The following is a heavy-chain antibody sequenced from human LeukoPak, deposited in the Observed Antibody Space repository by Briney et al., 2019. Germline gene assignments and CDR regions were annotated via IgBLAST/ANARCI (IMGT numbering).Heavy chain of an antibody. V-gene: IGHV1-8*01. CDR2: MNPNSGNT. CDR3: ARPEDYDSSGYSYYFDY. J-gene: IGHJ4*02. Sequence: ASVKVSCKASGYTFTSYDINWVRQATGQGLEWMGWMNPNSGNTGYAQKFQGRVTMTRNTSISTAYMELSSLRSEDTAVYYCARPEDYDSSGYSYYFDYWGQGTLVTVSS. CDR1: GYTFTSYD. D-gene: IGHD3-22*01.